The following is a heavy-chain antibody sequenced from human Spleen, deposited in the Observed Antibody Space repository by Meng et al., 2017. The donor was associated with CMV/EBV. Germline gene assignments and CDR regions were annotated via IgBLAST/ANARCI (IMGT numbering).Heavy chain of an antibody. J-gene: IGHJ5*02. CDR2: INPNSGGT. CDR1: GYPFTDYY. V-gene: IGHV1-2*02. D-gene: IGHD2-2*01. Sequence: SGYPFTDYYMYWVRQAPGQGLEWMGWINPNSGGTKYAQKFQGRVTMTGDTSISTVNMELSGLKSDDTAVYYCARSVSGSTSKLGWCAPWGQGTLVTVSS. CDR3: ARSVSGSTSKLGWCAP.